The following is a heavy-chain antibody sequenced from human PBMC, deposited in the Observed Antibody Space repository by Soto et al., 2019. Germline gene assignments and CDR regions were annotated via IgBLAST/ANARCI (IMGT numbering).Heavy chain of an antibody. J-gene: IGHJ4*02. V-gene: IGHV4-59*01. Sequence: SETLSLTCTVSGGSITNYYWSWIRQPPGKGLEWIGYIYSSGSTNYNPSLKSRVTISADTSKNQVSLKLTSVTAADTAVYYCARDHPHSYGIYYFAYWGQGTLVTVS. CDR1: GGSITNYY. CDR2: IYSSGST. CDR3: ARDHPHSYGIYYFAY. D-gene: IGHD5-18*01.